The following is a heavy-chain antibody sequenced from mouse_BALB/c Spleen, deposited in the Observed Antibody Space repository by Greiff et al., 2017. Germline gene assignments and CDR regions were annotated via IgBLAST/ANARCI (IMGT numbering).Heavy chain of an antibody. D-gene: IGHD2-4*01. J-gene: IGHJ2*01. V-gene: IGHV14-4*02. Sequence: EVQLMESGAELVRSGASVKLSCTASGFNITDYYMHWVKQRPEQGLDWIGCIDPENGDTEYAPKFQGKATMTADTSSNTAYLQLSSLTSEDSAVYYCNACRDYDDYWGQGTTLTVSS. CDR2: IDPENGDT. CDR3: NACRDYDDY. CDR1: GFNITDYY.